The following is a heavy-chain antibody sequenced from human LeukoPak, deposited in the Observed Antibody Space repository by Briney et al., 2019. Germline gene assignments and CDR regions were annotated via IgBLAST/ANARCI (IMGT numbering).Heavy chain of an antibody. CDR2: INPNSGGT. CDR1: GYTFTGYY. D-gene: IGHD2-21*01. Sequence: ASVKVSCKXSGYTFTGYYMHWVRQAPGQGLEWMGWINPNSGGTNYSQKFQGRVTMTRDTSISTAYMELSRLRSDDTAAYYCARGAYCGGDCYSFDYWGQGTLVTVSS. CDR3: ARGAYCGGDCYSFDY. J-gene: IGHJ4*02. V-gene: IGHV1-2*02.